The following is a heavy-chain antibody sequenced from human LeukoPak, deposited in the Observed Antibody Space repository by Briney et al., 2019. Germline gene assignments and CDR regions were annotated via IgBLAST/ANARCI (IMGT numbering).Heavy chain of an antibody. D-gene: IGHD4-23*01. CDR1: GLSFSNCS. V-gene: IGHV3-21*01. Sequence: PGGSLRLSCAASGLSFSNCSMNWVRQAPGKGLEWVSSISSSSTYIYYADSLEGRFTISRDNVRNSLYLQMNSLRAEDTAVYYCAGDYEGNLAFDIWGQGTMVTVSS. J-gene: IGHJ3*02. CDR3: AGDYEGNLAFDI. CDR2: ISSSSTYI.